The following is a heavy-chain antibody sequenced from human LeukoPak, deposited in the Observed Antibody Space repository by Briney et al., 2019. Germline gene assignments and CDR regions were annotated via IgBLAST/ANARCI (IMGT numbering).Heavy chain of an antibody. CDR1: GYTFTGFY. V-gene: IGHV1-2*02. D-gene: IGHD5-24*01. J-gene: IGHJ3*02. CDR2: ISPNSGGT. CDR3: ARDRNGYNDDAFDI. Sequence: EASVKVSCKASGYTFTGFYMHWVRQAPGPGVEWVGRISPNSGGTNLAQNSKGRVTMTGDTSMSTRYMAMSRLASDATAMYYCARDRNGYNDDAFDIWGQGTMVTVSS.